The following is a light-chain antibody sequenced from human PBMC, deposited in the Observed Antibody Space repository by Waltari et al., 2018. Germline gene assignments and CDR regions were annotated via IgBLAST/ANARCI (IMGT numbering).Light chain of an antibody. CDR2: YAS. J-gene: IGKJ5*01. CDR3: QQRSNWPIT. CDR1: QSVSSY. Sequence: EIVLTQSPATLSLSPGERATLSCRASQSVSSYLAWYQQKPGQAPRLLIYYASNRATGIPARFSGRGSGTDFTLTISSLEPEDFAVYYCQQRSNWPITFGQGTRLEIK. V-gene: IGKV3-11*01.